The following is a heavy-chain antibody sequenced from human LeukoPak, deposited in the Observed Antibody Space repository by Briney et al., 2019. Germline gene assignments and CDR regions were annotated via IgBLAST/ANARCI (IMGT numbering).Heavy chain of an antibody. Sequence: SETLSLTCTVSGGSISSGRYYWSWIRQPAGKGLEWIGRIYTSGSTNYNPSLKSRVTISVDTSKNQFSLKLSSVTAADTAVYYCARGRRQGGFDPWGQGTLVTVSS. CDR3: ARGRRQGGFDP. CDR2: IYTSGST. J-gene: IGHJ5*02. CDR1: GGSISSGRYY. V-gene: IGHV4-61*02.